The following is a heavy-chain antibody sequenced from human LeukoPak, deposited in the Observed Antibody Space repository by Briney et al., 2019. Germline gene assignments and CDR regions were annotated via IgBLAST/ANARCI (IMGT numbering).Heavy chain of an antibody. Sequence: AETLSLTCAVDGVSFSGYYWSWIRQPPGKGLEWIVEINHSGSSNYNPSLKSRVTISVDTSKNQFSLKLSSVTAADTAVYYCARGLIDGQNSHSLDYWGQGTLVTVSS. CDR2: INHSGSS. CDR3: ARGLIDGQNSHSLDY. J-gene: IGHJ4*02. D-gene: IGHD5-24*01. CDR1: GVSFSGYY. V-gene: IGHV4-34*01.